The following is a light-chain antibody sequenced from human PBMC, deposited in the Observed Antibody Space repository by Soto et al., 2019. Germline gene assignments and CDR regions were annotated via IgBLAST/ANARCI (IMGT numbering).Light chain of an antibody. V-gene: IGKV2-28*01. CDR2: WAS. CDR1: QSLLHSTGHHY. Sequence: DIVMTQSPLSLSVSPGEPASISCRSSQSLLHSTGHHYLDWYVQKPGQAPQLLIYWASTRASGVPGRFSGSGSGTDFTLEISRVEAEDAGTYCCMQALNTPSFGGGTKVEIK. J-gene: IGKJ4*01. CDR3: MQALNTPS.